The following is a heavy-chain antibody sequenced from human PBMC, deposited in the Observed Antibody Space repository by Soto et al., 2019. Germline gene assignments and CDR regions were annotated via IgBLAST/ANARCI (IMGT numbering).Heavy chain of an antibody. V-gene: IGHV1-18*01. CDR2: ISTWNGDR. D-gene: IGHD3-10*01. Sequence: QVQLVQSGGEVKKPGASVEVSCKASGYSFTTYGISWGRQAPGRGLEWMGWISTWNGDRIYAQKIQGRVTMTTDTSTTTAKRELRSLTSAAAAVYYRTRDTAVGAYGSSTNGMDVWGQGPRVTVSS. CDR3: TRDTAVGAYGSSTNGMDV. CDR1: GYSFTTYG. J-gene: IGHJ6*02.